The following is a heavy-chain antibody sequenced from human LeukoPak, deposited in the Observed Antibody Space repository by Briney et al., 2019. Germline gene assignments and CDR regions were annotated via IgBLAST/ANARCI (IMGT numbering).Heavy chain of an antibody. CDR3: ARDFFSNLGRFDP. Sequence: PSETLSLTCTVSGGSISSYYWSWIRQPPGKGLEWIGYIYYSGSTNYNPSLKSRVTISVDMSKNQFSLKLSSVTAPDTPVYYCARDFFSNLGRFDPWGQGTLVTVSS. D-gene: IGHD3-3*02. J-gene: IGHJ5*02. CDR1: GGSISSYY. V-gene: IGHV4-59*01. CDR2: IYYSGST.